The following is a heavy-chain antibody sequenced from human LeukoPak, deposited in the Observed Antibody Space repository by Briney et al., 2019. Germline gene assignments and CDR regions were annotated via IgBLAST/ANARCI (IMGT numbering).Heavy chain of an antibody. CDR1: GGTFSSYA. V-gene: IGHV1-69*05. CDR2: IIPIFGTA. J-gene: IGHJ6*03. CDR3: ARVRDTRNFYYHYMDV. Sequence: GASVKVSCKASGGTFSSYAISWVRQAPGQGLEWMGGIIPIFGTANYAQKFQGRVTITTDESTSTAYMELSSLRSEDTAVYYCARVRDTRNFYYHYMDVWGKGTTVTVSS.